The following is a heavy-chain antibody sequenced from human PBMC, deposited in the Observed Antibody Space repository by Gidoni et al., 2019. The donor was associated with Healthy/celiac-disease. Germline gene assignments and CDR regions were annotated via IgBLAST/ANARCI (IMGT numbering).Heavy chain of an antibody. Sequence: VQLQESGPGLVKPSETLAPTCNVAAGSISSYYWSWIRQPAGKGLEWSGRIYTSGSTNYIPSLKSRVTMSVDTSKNQFSLKLSAVTAADTAVYYCARSPWIQPYWFDPWGQGTLVTVSS. D-gene: IGHD5-18*01. CDR3: ARSPWIQPYWFDP. V-gene: IGHV4-4*07. CDR1: AGSISSYY. J-gene: IGHJ5*02. CDR2: IYTSGST.